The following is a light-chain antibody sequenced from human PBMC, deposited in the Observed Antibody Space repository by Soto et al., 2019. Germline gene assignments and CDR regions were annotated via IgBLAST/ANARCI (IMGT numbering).Light chain of an antibody. J-gene: IGKJ1*01. V-gene: IGKV1-39*01. CDR2: RAS. CDR1: QTIDNY. Sequence: DIQMTQSPASLSASVGDRVTITCRASQTIDNYLNWYQQKPGKAPTVVIYRASTLQSGVPSRFSGSGSGTDFTLTISSLQPEDFATYYCQQSYSTPAWTFXQGTKVDIK. CDR3: QQSYSTPAWT.